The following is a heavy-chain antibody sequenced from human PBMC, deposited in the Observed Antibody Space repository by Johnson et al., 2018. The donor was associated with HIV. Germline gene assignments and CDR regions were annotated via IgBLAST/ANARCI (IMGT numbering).Heavy chain of an antibody. CDR1: GFTFSSYW. D-gene: IGHD6-13*01. CDR2: IKSDGRST. Sequence: VQLVESGGGLVQPGGSLRLSCAASGFTFSSYWMHWVRQAPGKGLVWVSRIKSDGRSTTYADSVKGRFTISRDNAKNTLYLEMKSLRADDTAVYDCAISPEYSSSWFGAFDIWGQGTMVTVSS. CDR3: AISPEYSSSWFGAFDI. V-gene: IGHV3-74*01. J-gene: IGHJ3*02.